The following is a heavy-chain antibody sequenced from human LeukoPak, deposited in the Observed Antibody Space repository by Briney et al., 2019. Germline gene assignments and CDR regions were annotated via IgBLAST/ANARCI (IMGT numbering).Heavy chain of an antibody. J-gene: IGHJ6*02. Sequence: GSLRLSCAASGFTFSNAWMSWVRQAPGKGLEWVGRIKSKTDGGTTDYAAPVKGRFTISRDDSKNTLYLQMNSLKTEDTAVYYCTTDSGYCSGGSCYDYYYYGMDVWAKGPRSPSP. CDR2: IKSKTDGGTT. CDR3: TTDSGYCSGGSCYDYYYYGMDV. D-gene: IGHD2-15*01. V-gene: IGHV3-15*01. CDR1: GFTFSNAW.